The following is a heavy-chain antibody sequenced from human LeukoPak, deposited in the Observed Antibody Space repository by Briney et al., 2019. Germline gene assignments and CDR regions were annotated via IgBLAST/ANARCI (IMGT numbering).Heavy chain of an antibody. Sequence: QPGRSLILSCAASGFTFSSYAMPWVRQAPGKGLEGVAVISYDGSNKYYADSVKGRFTISRDNSKNTLYLQMNSLRGEDTAVYYCARDHDWEIFDYWGQGTLVTVSS. J-gene: IGHJ4*02. CDR3: ARDHDWEIFDY. D-gene: IGHD3-9*01. CDR1: GFTFSSYA. V-gene: IGHV3-30-3*01. CDR2: ISYDGSNK.